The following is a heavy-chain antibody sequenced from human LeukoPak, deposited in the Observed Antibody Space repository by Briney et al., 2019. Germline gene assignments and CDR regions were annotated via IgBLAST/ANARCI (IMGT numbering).Heavy chain of an antibody. D-gene: IGHD3-3*01. Sequence: ASVKVSCKASGGTFSSYAISWVRQAPGQGLEWMGGIIPIFGTANYAQKFQGRVTITAGESTSTAYMELSSLRSEDTAVYYCARDLVSRVAPFRYWGQGTLVTVSS. V-gene: IGHV1-69*13. J-gene: IGHJ4*02. CDR2: IIPIFGTA. CDR1: GGTFSSYA. CDR3: ARDLVSRVAPFRY.